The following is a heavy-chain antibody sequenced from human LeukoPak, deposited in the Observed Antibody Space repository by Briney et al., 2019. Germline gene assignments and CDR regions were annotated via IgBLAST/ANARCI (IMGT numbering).Heavy chain of an antibody. V-gene: IGHV4-59*01. J-gene: IGHJ2*01. Sequence: SETLSLTCTVSGGSMSNYFWSWIRQPPRKGLEWIGYMSSSGSPNYNPSLKSRVTISVHTSNNQFSLKLISVTAADTAVYYCARRGPNSGSYSHFDLWGRGTLVTVSS. CDR1: GGSMSNYF. CDR2: MSSSGSP. CDR3: ARRGPNSGSYSHFDL. D-gene: IGHD1-26*01.